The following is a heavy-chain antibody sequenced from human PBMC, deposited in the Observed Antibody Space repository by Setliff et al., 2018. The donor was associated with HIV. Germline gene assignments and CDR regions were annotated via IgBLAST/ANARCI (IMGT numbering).Heavy chain of an antibody. CDR2: IYPGDSDT. D-gene: IGHD6-19*01. Sequence: PGESLKISCKGSGYSFTSYGIGGVRQMPGKGLEWMGIIYPGDSDTRYSPSFQGQVTISADKSISTAYLQWSSLKASDTAMYYCARRISLAVAGTPPIDYVDYWGQGTLVTVSS. J-gene: IGHJ4*02. CDR3: ARRISLAVAGTPPIDYVDY. CDR1: GYSFTSYG. V-gene: IGHV5-51*01.